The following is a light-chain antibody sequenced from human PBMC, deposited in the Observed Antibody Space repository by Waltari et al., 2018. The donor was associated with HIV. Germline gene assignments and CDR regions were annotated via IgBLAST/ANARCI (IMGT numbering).Light chain of an antibody. CDR2: EGS. V-gene: IGLV6-57*04. Sequence: NFMLTQPHSVSESPGKTVTISCTRDSGIITSNYVQWYQQRPGSALTTLFCEGSKRPPGGPYRFSGAIDSASNAASLTISGLKTEDEADFYCQSYANSNVVFGGGTKLTVL. J-gene: IGLJ2*01. CDR1: SGIITSNY. CDR3: QSYANSNVV.